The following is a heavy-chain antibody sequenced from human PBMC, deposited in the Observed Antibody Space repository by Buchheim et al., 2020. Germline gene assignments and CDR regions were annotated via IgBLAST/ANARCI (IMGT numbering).Heavy chain of an antibody. D-gene: IGHD1-26*01. Sequence: QVQLQESGPGLVKPSQTLSLTCTVSGVSISSGDYYWNWIRQRPGKGLEWIGYAYYSGSTYHNLSLQSRVTISVDTSKNQFSLKLSSVSDADTAVYYCARNGEPGATSWFDPWGQGIL. CDR1: GVSISSGDYY. V-gene: IGHV4-31*03. J-gene: IGHJ5*02. CDR2: AYYSGST. CDR3: ARNGEPGATSWFDP.